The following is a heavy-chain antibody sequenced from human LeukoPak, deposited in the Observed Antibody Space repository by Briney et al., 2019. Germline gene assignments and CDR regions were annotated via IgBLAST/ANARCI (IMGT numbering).Heavy chain of an antibody. CDR3: ARAEAYYDILTGYYYSYYFDY. Sequence: GGSLRLSCAASGFTFSTYAMHWVRQAPVKGLEWVANIKQDGSEKYYVDSVKGRFTISRDNAKNSLYLQMNSLRAEDTAVYYCARAEAYYDILTGYYYSYYFDYWGQGTLVTVSS. CDR2: IKQDGSEK. J-gene: IGHJ4*02. D-gene: IGHD3-9*01. CDR1: GFTFSTYA. V-gene: IGHV3-7*01.